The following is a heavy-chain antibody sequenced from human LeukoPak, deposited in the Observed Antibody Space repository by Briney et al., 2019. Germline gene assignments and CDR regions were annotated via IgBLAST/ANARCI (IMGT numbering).Heavy chain of an antibody. V-gene: IGHV3-7*01. CDR3: ARDWSELPRTIMGVDFWSGYYMAIDY. J-gene: IGHJ4*02. CDR1: GFTFSSYW. Sequence: GGSLRLSCAASGFTFSSYWMSWVRQAPGKGLEWVANIKQDGSEKYYVDSVKGRFTISRDNAKNSLYLQMNSLRAEDTAVYYCARDWSELPRTIMGVDFWSGYYMAIDYWGQGTLVTVSS. CDR2: IKQDGSEK. D-gene: IGHD3-3*01.